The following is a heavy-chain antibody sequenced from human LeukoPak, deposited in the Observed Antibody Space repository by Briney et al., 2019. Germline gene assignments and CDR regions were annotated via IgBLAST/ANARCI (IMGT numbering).Heavy chain of an antibody. V-gene: IGHV3-53*01. CDR1: GFTFSSYE. CDR3: ARLVGITYFDY. CDR2: IYSGDST. Sequence: PGGSLRLSCAASGFTFSSYEMNWVRQAPGKGLEWVSVIYSGDSTYHADSVKGRFTISRDNSKNTLFLQMNTLSAEDTAVYYCARLVGITYFDYWGQGTLVTVSS. J-gene: IGHJ4*02. D-gene: IGHD2-15*01.